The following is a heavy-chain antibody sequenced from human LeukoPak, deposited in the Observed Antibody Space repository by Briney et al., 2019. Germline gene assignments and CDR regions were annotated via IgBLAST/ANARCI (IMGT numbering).Heavy chain of an antibody. Sequence: SETLSLTCTVSGGSISSSSYYWGWIRQPPGKGLEWIGSIYCSGSTYYNPSLKSRVTISVDTSKNQFSLKLSSVTAADTAVYYCARKDYYDSSGYLNWFDPWGQGTLVTVSS. CDR1: GGSISSSSYY. J-gene: IGHJ5*02. V-gene: IGHV4-39*07. CDR3: ARKDYYDSSGYLNWFDP. D-gene: IGHD3-22*01. CDR2: IYCSGST.